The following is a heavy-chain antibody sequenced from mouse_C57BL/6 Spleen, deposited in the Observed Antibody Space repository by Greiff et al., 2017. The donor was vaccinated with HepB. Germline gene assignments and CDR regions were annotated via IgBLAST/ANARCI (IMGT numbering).Heavy chain of an antibody. D-gene: IGHD1-1*01. CDR3: ARHHNGFAY. CDR2: ISNLAYSI. J-gene: IGHJ3*01. CDR1: GFTFSDYG. V-gene: IGHV5-15*01. Sequence: EVMLVESGGGLVQPGGSLKLSCAASGFTFSDYGMAWVRQAPRKGPEWVAFISNLAYSIYYADTVTGRFTISRENAKTTLYLEMSSLRSEDTAMYYCARHHNGFAYWGQGTLVTVSA.